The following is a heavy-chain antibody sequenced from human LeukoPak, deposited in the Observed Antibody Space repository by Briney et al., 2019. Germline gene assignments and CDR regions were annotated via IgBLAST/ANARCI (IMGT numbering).Heavy chain of an antibody. CDR3: AKDLSGGYHSYYFDF. CDR2: IRFDGSNY. J-gene: IGHJ4*02. V-gene: IGHV3-30*02. D-gene: IGHD5-18*01. CDR1: GFSFSSHG. Sequence: GGSLRLSCAASGFSFSSHGMHWVRQAPGKGLEWVAFIRFDGSNYYYGDSVKGRFTISRDNSKNTLYLQMNSLRNEDTAVYFCAKDLSGGYHSYYFDFWGQGTPVTVSS.